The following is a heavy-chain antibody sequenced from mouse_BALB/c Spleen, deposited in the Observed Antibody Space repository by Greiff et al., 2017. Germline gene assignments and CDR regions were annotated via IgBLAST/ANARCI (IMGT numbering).Heavy chain of an antibody. Sequence: QVQLQQSGAELAKPGASVKMSCKASGYTFTSYWMHWVKQRPGQGLEWIGYINPSTGYTEYNQKFKDKATLTAAKSSSTAYMQLSSLTSEDSAVYYCATYYRYDEGYAMDYWGQGTSVTVSS. D-gene: IGHD2-14*01. V-gene: IGHV1-7*01. J-gene: IGHJ4*01. CDR3: ATYYRYDEGYAMDY. CDR2: INPSTGYT. CDR1: GYTFTSYW.